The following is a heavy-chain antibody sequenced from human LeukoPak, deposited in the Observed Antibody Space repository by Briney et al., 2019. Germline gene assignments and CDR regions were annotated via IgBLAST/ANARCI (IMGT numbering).Heavy chain of an antibody. Sequence: SETLSLTCTVSGGSISSHYWSWIRQPPGKGLEWIGYIYYSGSTNYNPSLKSRVTISVDTSKNQFSLKLSSVTAADTAVYYCARTPPYYDFWSGYTLNLYYYYMDVWGKGTTVTVSS. CDR3: ARTPPYYDFWSGYTLNLYYYYMDV. CDR1: GGSISSHY. D-gene: IGHD3-3*01. J-gene: IGHJ6*03. CDR2: IYYSGST. V-gene: IGHV4-59*11.